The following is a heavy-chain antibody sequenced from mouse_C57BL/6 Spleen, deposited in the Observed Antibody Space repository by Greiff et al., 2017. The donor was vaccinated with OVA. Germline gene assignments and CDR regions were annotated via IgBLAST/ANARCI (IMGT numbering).Heavy chain of an antibody. V-gene: IGHV1-81*01. CDR3: ARQSLVYYYGSSPRWAYYAMDY. Sequence: QVQLKESGAELARPGASVKLSCKASGYTFTSYGISWVKQRTGQGLERIGEIYPRSGNTYYNEKFKGKATLTADKSSSTAYMELRSLTSEDSAVYFCARQSLVYYYGSSPRWAYYAMDYWGQGTSVTVSS. CDR1: GYTFTSYG. J-gene: IGHJ4*01. D-gene: IGHD1-1*01. CDR2: IYPRSGNT.